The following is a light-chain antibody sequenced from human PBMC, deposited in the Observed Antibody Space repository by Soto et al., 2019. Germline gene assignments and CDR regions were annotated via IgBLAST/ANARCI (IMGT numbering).Light chain of an antibody. Sequence: QSVLTQPPSASGSPGQSVTISCTGTSSDVDIYNYVSWYQQHPGKAPELIIYEVTKRPSGVPDRFSGSKSGNTASLTVSGLQTEDEAEYYCSSYAGSNTLVFGTGTKVTVL. CDR2: EVT. V-gene: IGLV2-8*01. CDR3: SSYAGSNTLV. J-gene: IGLJ1*01. CDR1: SSDVDIYNY.